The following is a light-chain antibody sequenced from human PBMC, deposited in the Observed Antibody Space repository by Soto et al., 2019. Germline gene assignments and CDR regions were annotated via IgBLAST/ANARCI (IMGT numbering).Light chain of an antibody. J-gene: IGKJ1*01. Sequence: DIQMTQSPSTLSASVGDRVTITCLASQTIINWLAWYQQKPGKAPKLLIYKASTLEGEVPSRFSGSGSETEFTLTINSLQPDDSATYYCQQYNSYWTFGQGTKVDIK. CDR3: QQYNSYWT. CDR2: KAS. CDR1: QTIINW. V-gene: IGKV1-5*03.